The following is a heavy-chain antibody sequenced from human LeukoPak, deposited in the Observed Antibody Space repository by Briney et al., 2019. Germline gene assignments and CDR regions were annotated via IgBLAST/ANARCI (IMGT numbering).Heavy chain of an antibody. J-gene: IGHJ4*02. CDR2: ISGSGRST. CDR1: GFTFSSYA. CDR3: ARDGGTYQFDY. V-gene: IGHV3-23*01. Sequence: GASLRLSCAAPGFTFSSYAMSWVRQAPGKGLEWVSAISGSGRSTFYSDSVKGRFTISRDNSKNTLYLQMNSLRAEDTAVYYCARDGGTYQFDYWGQGTLVTVSS. D-gene: IGHD1-26*01.